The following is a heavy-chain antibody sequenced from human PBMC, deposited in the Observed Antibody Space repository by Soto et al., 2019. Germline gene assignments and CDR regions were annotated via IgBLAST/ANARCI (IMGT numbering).Heavy chain of an antibody. CDR3: VRHTAVTIAGSYYGMDV. D-gene: IGHD4-17*01. J-gene: IGHJ6*02. CDR2: ISTTGDT. CDR1: GFSFSIYD. Sequence: PGGSLRLSWAASGFSFSIYDMQWVRQDTGKGLEWVSSISTTGDTYYAGSVKGRFTISRENAKNSLYLQMNSLSAGDAAVYYCVRHTAVTIAGSYYGMDVWGQGTTVTVSS. V-gene: IGHV3-13*01.